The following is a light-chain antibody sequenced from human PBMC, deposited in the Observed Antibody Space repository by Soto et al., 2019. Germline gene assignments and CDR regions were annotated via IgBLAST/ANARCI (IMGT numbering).Light chain of an antibody. J-gene: IGKJ5*01. CDR3: QQYNNWPPFT. CDR2: GAS. CDR1: KSTRSN. Sequence: EIVMTQSPATLSVSPGERATLSCRASKSTRSNLGWYQQKPGQAPRLLIYGASTRATGVPARFSGSGSGTEFTLTISSRQSEDSAVYYCQQYNNWPPFTFGQGTRLEIK. V-gene: IGKV3-15*01.